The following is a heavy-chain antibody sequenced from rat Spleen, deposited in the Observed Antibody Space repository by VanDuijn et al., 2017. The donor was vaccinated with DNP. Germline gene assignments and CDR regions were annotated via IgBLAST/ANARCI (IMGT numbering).Heavy chain of an antibody. CDR2: ITSGRGST. V-gene: IGHV5-27*01. CDR3: TTDAAY. CDR1: GFSFRNYY. J-gene: IGHJ2*01. Sequence: EVQLVESGGTLVQPGRSLKLSCVASGFSFRNYYMAWVRQTPGRGLEWIASITSGRGSTSYPDSVKGRFTISRDNAKSSLYLQMDSLRSEDTATYYCTTDAAYWGQGVMVTVSS.